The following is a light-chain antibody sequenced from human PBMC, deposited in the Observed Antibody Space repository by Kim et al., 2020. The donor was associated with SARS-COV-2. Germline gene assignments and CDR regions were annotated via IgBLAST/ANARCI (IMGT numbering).Light chain of an antibody. CDR3: QAWDSSTVI. CDR2: QDT. J-gene: IGLJ2*01. V-gene: IGLV3-1*01. Sequence: SYELTQPPSVSVSPGQTASITCSGDKLTDKYACWYQQKPGQSPLLVIYQDTKRPSGIPERFSGSNSGNTATLTISGTQAMDEADYYCQAWDSSTVIFGGGTRLTVL. CDR1: KLTDKY.